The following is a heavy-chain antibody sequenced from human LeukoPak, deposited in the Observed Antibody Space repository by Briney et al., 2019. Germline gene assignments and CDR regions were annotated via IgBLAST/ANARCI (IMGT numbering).Heavy chain of an antibody. CDR1: GFIFSSYA. CDR2: ISSNGGRT. D-gene: IGHD2-15*01. V-gene: IGHV3-64*01. Sequence: GGSLRLSCAASGFIFSSYAMHWVRQAPGKGLEYVSAISSNGGRTYYGNSVKGRFTISRDNSKNTLHLQMASLTVEDTAVYYCAGAEVVVAPINYWGQGTLVIVSS. J-gene: IGHJ4*02. CDR3: AGAEVVVAPINY.